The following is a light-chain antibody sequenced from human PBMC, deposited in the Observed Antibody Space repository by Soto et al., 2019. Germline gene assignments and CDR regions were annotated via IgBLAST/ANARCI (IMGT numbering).Light chain of an antibody. V-gene: IGLV2-14*03. J-gene: IGLJ1*01. CDR3: SSFRSSSTSYV. CDR2: DVS. Sequence: QSVLTQPVSVSGSPGQSLTISCTGTSSDIGDSNYVSWYQQHPGKAPKLVIYDVSNRPSGVSNRFSGSKSANTASLTISGLQAEDEADYYCSSFRSSSTSYVFGTGTKVTV. CDR1: SSDIGDSNY.